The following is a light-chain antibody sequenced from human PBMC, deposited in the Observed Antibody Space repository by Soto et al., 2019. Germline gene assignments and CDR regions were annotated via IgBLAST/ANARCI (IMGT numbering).Light chain of an antibody. Sequence: SALTQPASVSGSPGQSITISCTATSSDVGAYNYVSWYQQHPGKAPKLIIYEVSHRPSGVSNRFSASKSGSTASLTISGLQAEDEADYYCRSFTSSNTVVFGGGTQLTVL. J-gene: IGLJ2*01. CDR2: EVS. V-gene: IGLV2-14*01. CDR3: RSFTSSNTVV. CDR1: SSDVGAYNY.